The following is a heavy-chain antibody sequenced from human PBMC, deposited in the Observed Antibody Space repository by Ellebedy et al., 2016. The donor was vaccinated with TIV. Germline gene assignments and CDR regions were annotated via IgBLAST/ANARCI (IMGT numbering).Heavy chain of an antibody. CDR2: IYYSGST. J-gene: IGHJ5*01. Sequence: SETLSLTXSVSGGSINSAGYCWSWIRQSPGRGLEWIGYIYYSGSTYYNPSLKSRVSISIDTSENQFSLKLNSVTAADTAVYYCASTTTRRWFDSWGQGTLVTVSS. CDR1: GGSINSAGYC. CDR3: ASTTTRRWFDS. D-gene: IGHD1-26*01. V-gene: IGHV4-31*03.